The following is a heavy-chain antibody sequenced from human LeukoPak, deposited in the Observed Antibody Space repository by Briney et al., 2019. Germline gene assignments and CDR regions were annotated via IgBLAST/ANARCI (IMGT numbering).Heavy chain of an antibody. J-gene: IGHJ4*02. CDR1: GFTFDDYA. CDR2: ISWGGGST. D-gene: IGHD1-26*01. Sequence: GGSLRLSCAASGFTFDDYAMHWVRQAPGKGLEWVSLISWGGGSTYYADSVKGRFTISRDNSKNSLYLQMNSLRAEDTALYYCAKDKGYSGSYNGYFDYWGQGTLVTVSS. CDR3: AKDKGYSGSYNGYFDY. V-gene: IGHV3-43D*03.